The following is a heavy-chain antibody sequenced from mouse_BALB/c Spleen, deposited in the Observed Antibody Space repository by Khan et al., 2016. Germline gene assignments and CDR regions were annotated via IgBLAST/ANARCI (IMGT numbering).Heavy chain of an antibody. CDR1: GFSIKDSY. J-gene: IGHJ2*01. CDR2: IDPPNDNT. V-gene: IGHV14-3*02. CDR3: ARMYYMDY. Sequence: EVQLQESGAELVKPGASVKLSCTASGFSIKDSYIHWVRQRPEQGLDWIGWIDPPNDNTKYDPKFQGKATITADTSSNTAYLQLNSLTYEDTAVYSCARMYYMDYWGQGTTLTVSS. D-gene: IGHD1-1*01.